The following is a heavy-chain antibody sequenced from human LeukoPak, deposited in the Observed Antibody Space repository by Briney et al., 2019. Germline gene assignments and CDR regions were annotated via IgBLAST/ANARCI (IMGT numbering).Heavy chain of an antibody. CDR3: AKVLGSARVLDY. Sequence: GGSLRLSCAASGFTFSSYAMSWVRQAPGKGLEWVSAISGSGGSTYYADSVKGRFTISRDNSKNTLYLQMNSLRAEDTAVCYCAKVLGSARVLDYWGQGTLVTVSS. V-gene: IGHV3-23*01. J-gene: IGHJ4*02. CDR2: ISGSGGST. D-gene: IGHD2-8*02. CDR1: GFTFSSYA.